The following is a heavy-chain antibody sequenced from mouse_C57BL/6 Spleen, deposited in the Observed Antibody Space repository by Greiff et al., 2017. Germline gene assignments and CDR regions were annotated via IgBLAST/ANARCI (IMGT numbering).Heavy chain of an antibody. V-gene: IGHV5-16*01. J-gene: IGHJ4*01. CDR3: ARDGGSNYAMDY. CDR2: INYDGSST. D-gene: IGHD5-1*01. Sequence: EVHLVESEGGLVQPGSSMKLSCTASGFTFSDYYMAWVRQVPEKGLEWVANINYDGSSTYYLDSLKSRFIISRDNAKNILYLQMSSLKSEDTATYYCARDGGSNYAMDYWGQGTSVTVSS. CDR1: GFTFSDYY.